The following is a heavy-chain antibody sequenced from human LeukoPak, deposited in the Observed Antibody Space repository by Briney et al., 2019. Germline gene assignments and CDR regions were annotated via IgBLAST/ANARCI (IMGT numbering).Heavy chain of an antibody. CDR1: GFTFSSYG. CDR2: ISYDGSNK. D-gene: IGHD6-13*01. V-gene: IGHV3-30*03. CDR3: ARDGPPVASSSWYYFDY. J-gene: IGHJ4*02. Sequence: GGSLRLSCAASGFTFSSYGMHWVRQAPGKGLEWVAVISYDGSNKYYADSVKGRFTISRDNSKNTLYLQMNSLRAEDTAVYYCARDGPPVASSSWYYFDYWGQGTLVTVSS.